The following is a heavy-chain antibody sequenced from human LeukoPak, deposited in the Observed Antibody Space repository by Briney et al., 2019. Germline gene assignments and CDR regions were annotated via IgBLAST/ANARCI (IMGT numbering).Heavy chain of an antibody. J-gene: IGHJ4*02. CDR2: TYYSGST. V-gene: IGHV4-39*07. D-gene: IGHD3-3*01. CDR1: GGSISGTPYY. CDR3: ARASTIFGHFAS. Sequence: SETLSLTCAISGGSISGTPYYWGWIRQPPGKGLEWIGSTYYSGSTYYNPSLKSRLTISVDTSKNQFSLKLSSVTAADTAVYYCARASTIFGHFASWGRGTLVTVSS.